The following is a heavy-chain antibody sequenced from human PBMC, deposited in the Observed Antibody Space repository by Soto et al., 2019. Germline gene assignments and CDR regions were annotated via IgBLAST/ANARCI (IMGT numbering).Heavy chain of an antibody. CDR3: PYYPPRGMPEDIARS. D-gene: IGHD1-26*01. J-gene: IGHJ5*02. CDR1: GFTVGSSW. V-gene: IGHV3-15*07. CDR2: IKSKGDGGTK. Sequence: EVQLVESGGGLVKPGGSLRLGCEVSGFTVGSSWMHWVRQAPGKGLVWVGRIKSKGDGGTKDYTEPVKGRFTISIDDSRNTLYLQMERQKDGVTAVYYCPYYPPRGMPEDIARSWGQGTLVTVSS.